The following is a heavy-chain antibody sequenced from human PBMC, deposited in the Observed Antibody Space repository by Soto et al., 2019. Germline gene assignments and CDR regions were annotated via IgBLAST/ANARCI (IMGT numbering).Heavy chain of an antibody. D-gene: IGHD3-3*01. J-gene: IGHJ3*02. CDR1: GFSLSTSGVG. CDR2: IYWDDDK. CDR3: AHRPHRDTSFGVFKVPEAFDI. Sequence: QITLKESGPTLVKPTQTLTLTCTFSGFSLSTSGVGVGWIRQPPGKALEWLALIYWDDDKLYIPPLKSMLTIINDTSKNQVVLTMTNMYPVDTAIYFFAHRPHRDTSFGVFKVPEAFDIWGQGTMVTFSS. V-gene: IGHV2-5*02.